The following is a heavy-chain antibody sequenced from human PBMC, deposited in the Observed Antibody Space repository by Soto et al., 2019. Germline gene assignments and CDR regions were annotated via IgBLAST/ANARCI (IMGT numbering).Heavy chain of an antibody. Sequence: EVQLLESGGGLVPPGGSLRLSCAASGFIFSGYWMHWVRQAPGKGLVWVSRIKGDGSGISYADSVKGRFTISRDNVKKTLYLPMNSLRAEDTAVYYCARAICSGGRCFLLDLWGQGTLVTVYS. V-gene: IGHV3-74*01. CDR2: IKGDGSGI. J-gene: IGHJ5*02. CDR1: GFIFSGYW. CDR3: ARAICSGGRCFLLDL. D-gene: IGHD2-15*01.